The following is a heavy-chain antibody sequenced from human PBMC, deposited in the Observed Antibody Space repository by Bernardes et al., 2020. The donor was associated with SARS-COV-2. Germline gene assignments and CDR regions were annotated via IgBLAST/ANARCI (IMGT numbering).Heavy chain of an antibody. J-gene: IGHJ6*02. CDR2: ISWDGGST. Sequence: GGSLRLSRAASGFTFDDYTMHWVRQAPGKGLEWVSLISWDGGSTYYADSVKGRFTISRDNSKNSLYLQMNSLRTEDTALYYCAKFGYSYGFDYYGMDVWGQGTTVTVSS. CDR1: GFTFDDYT. CDR3: AKFGYSYGFDYYGMDV. V-gene: IGHV3-43*01. D-gene: IGHD5-18*01.